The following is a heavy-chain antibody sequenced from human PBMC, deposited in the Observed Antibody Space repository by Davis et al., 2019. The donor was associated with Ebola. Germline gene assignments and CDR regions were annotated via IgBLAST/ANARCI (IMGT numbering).Heavy chain of an antibody. D-gene: IGHD2-2*01. Sequence: ASVKVSCKAIGYTLIYYYINWVRQTPGQGLEWMGRINPKSGATTYAQRFQGRVTMTRDTSSGTAYMDLGSLKSDDTAVYYCARGPAANAPLDYWGQGTLVTVSS. CDR1: GYTLIYYY. J-gene: IGHJ4*02. V-gene: IGHV1-2*02. CDR2: INPKSGAT. CDR3: ARGPAANAPLDY.